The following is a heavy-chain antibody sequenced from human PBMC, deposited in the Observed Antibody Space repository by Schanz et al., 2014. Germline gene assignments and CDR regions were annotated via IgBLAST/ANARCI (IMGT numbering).Heavy chain of an antibody. CDR3: ARDRVYSYGLPADY. J-gene: IGHJ4*02. CDR2: IIPILGKT. CDR1: GGTFSSYT. V-gene: IGHV1-69*08. Sequence: QVQLVQSGAEVKRPGSSVKVSCKASGGTFSSYTISWVRQAPGQGLEWMGRIIPILGKTNYAQKFLGRVTIIADRSTSTAYMELSSLRSDDTAVYYCARDRVYSYGLPADYWGQGTLVTVSS. D-gene: IGHD5-18*01.